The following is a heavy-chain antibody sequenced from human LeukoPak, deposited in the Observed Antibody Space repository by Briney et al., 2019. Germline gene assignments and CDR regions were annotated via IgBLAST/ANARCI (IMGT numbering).Heavy chain of an antibody. Sequence: QSGGSLRLSCAASGFTFSSYAMHWVRQAPGKGLEWVAVISYDGSNKYYADSVKGRFTISRDDSKNTLYLQMNSLRAEDTAVYYCARDLSLVLPDYWGQGTLVTVSS. CDR2: ISYDGSNK. CDR1: GFTFSSYA. D-gene: IGHD2-15*01. J-gene: IGHJ4*02. V-gene: IGHV3-30-3*01. CDR3: ARDLSLVLPDY.